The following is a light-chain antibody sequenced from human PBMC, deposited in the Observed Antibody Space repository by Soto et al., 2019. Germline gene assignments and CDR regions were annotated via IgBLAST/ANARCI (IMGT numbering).Light chain of an antibody. J-gene: IGLJ3*02. CDR2: YVS. Sequence: ALTQPASVSGSPGQSITISCTGTSSDVGGYNYVSWYQQHPGQAPKLMIYYVSNRPSEVSNRFSGSKSGNTASLTISGLRPEDEADYYCSSYTSSNIWVFGGGTKLTVL. CDR1: SSDVGGYNY. CDR3: SSYTSSNIWV. V-gene: IGLV2-14*03.